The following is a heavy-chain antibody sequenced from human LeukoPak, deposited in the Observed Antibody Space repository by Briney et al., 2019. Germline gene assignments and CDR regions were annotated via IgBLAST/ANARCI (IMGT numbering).Heavy chain of an antibody. CDR1: GGSISSYY. D-gene: IGHD2-15*01. V-gene: IGHV4-59*01. CDR2: IYYSGST. J-gene: IGHJ4*02. Sequence: PSETPSLTCSVSGGSISSYYWSRIRQPPGKGLEWIGYIYYSGSTYYNPSLKSRVTISVDTSKNQFSLRLSSVTAADTAVYYCARVTGYVVEDYFDYWGQGTLVTVSS. CDR3: ARVTGYVVEDYFDY.